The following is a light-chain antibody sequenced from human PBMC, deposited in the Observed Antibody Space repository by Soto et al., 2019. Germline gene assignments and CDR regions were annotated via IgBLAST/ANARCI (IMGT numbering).Light chain of an antibody. V-gene: IGKV3-20*01. CDR1: QSVSNNY. Sequence: EIVLTQSPGTLSLSPGERATLSCRASQSVSNNYLAWYQQKPGQAPRLLIYGASNRATGIPDRFSGSGSGTGFTLTISRLEPEDFAVYYWQQYGSSGTFGQGTKVDIK. J-gene: IGKJ1*01. CDR2: GAS. CDR3: QQYGSSGT.